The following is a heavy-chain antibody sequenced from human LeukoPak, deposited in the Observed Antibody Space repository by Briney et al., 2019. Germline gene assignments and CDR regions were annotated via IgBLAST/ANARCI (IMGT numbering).Heavy chain of an antibody. CDR1: GGSISSYY. Sequence: SETLSLTCTVSGGSISSYYWSWIQQPPGKGLEWIGYIYYSGSTNYNPSLKSRVTISVDTSKNQFSLKLSSVTAADTAVYYCARTVVTRFDYWGQGTLVTVSS. CDR2: IYYSGST. V-gene: IGHV4-59*01. D-gene: IGHD4-23*01. CDR3: ARTVVTRFDY. J-gene: IGHJ4*02.